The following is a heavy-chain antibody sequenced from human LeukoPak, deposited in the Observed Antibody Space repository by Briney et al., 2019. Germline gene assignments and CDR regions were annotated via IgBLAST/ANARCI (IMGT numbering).Heavy chain of an antibody. CDR1: GYTFTSYD. J-gene: IGHJ6*03. Sequence: ASVKVSCKASGYTFTSYDINWVRQATGQGLEWMGWMNPNSGNTGYAQKFQGRVTMTRNTSISTAYMELSSLRSEDTAVYYCARGVGARGYYYYYMDVWGKGTTVTVSS. V-gene: IGHV1-8*01. CDR2: MNPNSGNT. D-gene: IGHD3-10*01. CDR3: ARGVGARGYYYYYMDV.